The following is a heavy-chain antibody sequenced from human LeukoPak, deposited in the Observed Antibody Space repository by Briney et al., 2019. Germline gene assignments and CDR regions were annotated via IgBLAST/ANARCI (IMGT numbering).Heavy chain of an antibody. CDR1: AYSFTRYG. Sequence: ASVKVSCKASAYSFTRYGVSWVRQAPGQGLEWMGWISGSTGNTKYVEKFQGRLTVTADTSTGTAYLDLTKLRIDDTAVYYCARVPFVSGYDKLNWFDPWGQGTLVTVSS. CDR3: ARVPFVSGYDKLNWFDP. D-gene: IGHD5-12*01. CDR2: ISGSTGNT. V-gene: IGHV1-18*01. J-gene: IGHJ5*02.